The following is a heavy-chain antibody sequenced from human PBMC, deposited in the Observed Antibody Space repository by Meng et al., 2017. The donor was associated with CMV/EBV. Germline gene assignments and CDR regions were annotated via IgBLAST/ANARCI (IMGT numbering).Heavy chain of an antibody. CDR2: ISSSGRTI. CDR3: ARIGDSSGYYPHLGY. D-gene: IGHD3-22*01. Sequence: SGFTFSDYYMTWIRQAPGEGLEWISYISSSGRTIFYADSVKGRFTISRDNAKNSLSLQMNSLRAEDTAVYYCARIGDSSGYYPHLGYWGQGTLVTVSS. V-gene: IGHV3-11*01. CDR1: GFTFSDYY. J-gene: IGHJ4*02.